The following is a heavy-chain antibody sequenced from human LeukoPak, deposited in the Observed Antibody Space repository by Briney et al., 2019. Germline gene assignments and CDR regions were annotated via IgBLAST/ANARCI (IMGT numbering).Heavy chain of an antibody. CDR3: ARDYYGSGWFDP. D-gene: IGHD3-10*01. V-gene: IGHV4-59*12. CDR1: GASISSYY. CDR2: IYYSGNT. J-gene: IGHJ5*02. Sequence: SETLSLTCTVSGASISSYYWSWIRQPPGKGLEWMGDIYYSGNTNYSPSLKSRVTMSVDTSKNQFSLKLSSVTAADTAVYYCARDYYGSGWFDPWGQGTLVTVSS.